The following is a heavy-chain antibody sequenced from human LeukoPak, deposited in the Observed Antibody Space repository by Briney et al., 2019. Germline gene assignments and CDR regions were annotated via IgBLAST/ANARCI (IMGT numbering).Heavy chain of an antibody. V-gene: IGHV3-15*01. D-gene: IGHD5-12*01. CDR3: TTGSGYGYRYFDY. CDR2: IKSKTDGGTT. CDR1: GFTFSSYA. Sequence: PGGSLRLSCAASGFTFSSYAMAWVRQAPGKGLEWVGRIKSKTDGGTTDYAAPVKGRFTISRDDSKNTLYLRMNSLKTEDTAAYYCTTGSGYGYRYFDYWGQGTLVTVSS. J-gene: IGHJ4*02.